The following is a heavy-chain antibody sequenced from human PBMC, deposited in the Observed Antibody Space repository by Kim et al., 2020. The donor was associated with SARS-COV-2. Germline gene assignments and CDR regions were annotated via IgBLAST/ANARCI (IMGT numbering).Heavy chain of an antibody. J-gene: IGHJ5*01. V-gene: IGHV3-30*15. D-gene: IGHD3-10*01. CDR3: ARDRDATGSNYDS. Sequence: YADYVKGRFTISRDNTKNTLYLQMSSLRGEDTAVYYCARDRDATGSNYDSWGQGTLVTVSS.